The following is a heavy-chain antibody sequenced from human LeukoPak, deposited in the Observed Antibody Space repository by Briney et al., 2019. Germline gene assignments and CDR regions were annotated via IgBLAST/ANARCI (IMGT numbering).Heavy chain of an antibody. CDR3: ARHVSGDYAWLDV. CDR1: GGSISSYY. D-gene: IGHD4-17*01. V-gene: IGHV4-59*08. J-gene: IGHJ6*02. CDR2: ISYSGST. Sequence: SETLSLTCTVSGGSISSYYWSWIRRPPGKGLECIGYISYSGSTNYNPSLKSRVTISVDRSKNQFSLKLSSVTAADTAMYYCARHVSGDYAWLDVWGQGTTVTVSS.